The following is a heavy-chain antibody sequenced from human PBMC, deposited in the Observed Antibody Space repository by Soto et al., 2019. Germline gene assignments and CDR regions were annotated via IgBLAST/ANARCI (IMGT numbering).Heavy chain of an antibody. D-gene: IGHD5-18*01. CDR3: ARGRGYSYGRYYYYGMDV. CDR2: INHSGST. Sequence: SETLSLTCAVYGGSFSGYYWSWIRQPPGKGLERIGEINHSGSTNYIPSLKSRVTISVDTSKNQFSLKLSSVTAADTAVYYCARGRGYSYGRYYYYGMDVWGQGTTVT. J-gene: IGHJ6*02. V-gene: IGHV4-34*01. CDR1: GGSFSGYY.